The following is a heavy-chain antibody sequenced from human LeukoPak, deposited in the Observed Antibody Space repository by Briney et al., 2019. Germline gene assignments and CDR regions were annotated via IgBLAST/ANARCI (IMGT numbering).Heavy chain of an antibody. CDR3: ARAGYSSGWYRGKYYYYGMDV. V-gene: IGHV3-48*01. D-gene: IGHD6-19*01. J-gene: IGHJ6*02. CDR2: ITNSGNSK. Sequence: GGSLRLSCAASEFTFSSYSMNWVRQAPGKGLEWVSYITNSGNSKSYADSVKGRFTISRDNTKNSLYLQMNGLRAEDTAVYYCARAGYSSGWYRGKYYYYGMDVWGQGTTVTVSS. CDR1: EFTFSSYS.